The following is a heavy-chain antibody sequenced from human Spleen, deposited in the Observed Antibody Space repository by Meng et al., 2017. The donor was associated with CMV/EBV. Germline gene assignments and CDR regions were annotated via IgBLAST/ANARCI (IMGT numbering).Heavy chain of an antibody. Sequence: SETLSLTCSVSSGSLNYYYWSWIRQPPGKGLEWIGYIYSSGTPNYSPPLKSRVSISLDTSKRQFSLRLRSVTAADTAVYYCARERGPERGLYYYYGMDVWGQGTTVTVSS. V-gene: IGHV4-59*01. J-gene: IGHJ6*02. CDR2: IYSSGTP. D-gene: IGHD6-25*01. CDR3: ARERGPERGLYYYYGMDV. CDR1: SGSLNYYY.